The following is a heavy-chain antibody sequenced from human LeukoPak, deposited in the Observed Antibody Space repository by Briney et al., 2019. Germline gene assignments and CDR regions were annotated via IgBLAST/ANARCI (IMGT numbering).Heavy chain of an antibody. CDR1: GGSISSGGYY. J-gene: IGHJ4*02. V-gene: IGHV4-31*03. CDR3: ASRYCSGGSCGWYFDY. CDR2: IYYSGST. D-gene: IGHD2-15*01. Sequence: PSETLSLTCTVSGGSISSGGYYWSWIRQHPGKGLEWIGYIYYSGSTYYNPSLKSRVTISVDTSKNQFSLKLSSVTAADTAVYYCASRYCSGGSCGWYFDYWGQGTLVTVSS.